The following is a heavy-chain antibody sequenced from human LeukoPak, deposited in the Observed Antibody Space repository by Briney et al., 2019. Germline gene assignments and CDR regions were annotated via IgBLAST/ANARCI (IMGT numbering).Heavy chain of an antibody. CDR2: IKQDGSEK. Sequence: GGSLRLSCAASGFTFSSYWMSWVRQAPGKGMGWGANIKQDGSEKYYVDSVKGRFTISRDNAKNSLYLQMNSLRAEDTAVYYCARGGILTGYSPFDYWGQGTLVTVSS. CDR1: GFTFSSYW. J-gene: IGHJ4*02. V-gene: IGHV3-7*01. D-gene: IGHD3-9*01. CDR3: ARGGILTGYSPFDY.